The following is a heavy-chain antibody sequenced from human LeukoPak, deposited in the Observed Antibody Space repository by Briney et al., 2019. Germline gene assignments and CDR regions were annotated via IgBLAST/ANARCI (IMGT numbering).Heavy chain of an antibody. Sequence: GGSLRLSCAASGFTVSSNYMSWVRQAPGKGLEWVSVIYSGGSTYYAGSVKGRFTISRDNSKNTLYLQMNSLRAEDTAVYYCARYYYDSSAYFPPTYYFDYWGQGTLVTVSS. CDR3: ARYYYDSSAYFPPTYYFDY. D-gene: IGHD3-22*01. CDR1: GFTVSSNY. CDR2: IYSGGST. J-gene: IGHJ4*02. V-gene: IGHV3-66*01.